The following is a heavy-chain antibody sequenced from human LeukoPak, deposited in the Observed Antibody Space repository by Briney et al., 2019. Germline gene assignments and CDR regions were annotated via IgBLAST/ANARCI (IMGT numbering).Heavy chain of an antibody. D-gene: IGHD3-22*01. CDR1: GYTFTGYY. CDR3: ARVYYYDSRIDY. V-gene: IGHV1-2*02. J-gene: IGHJ4*02. CDR2: INPNSGGT. Sequence: VASVKVSCKASGYTFTGYYMHWVRQAPGQGLEWMGWINPNSGGTNYAQKFQGRVIMTRDTSISTAYMELSRLRSDDTAVYYCARVYYYDSRIDYWGQGTLVTVSS.